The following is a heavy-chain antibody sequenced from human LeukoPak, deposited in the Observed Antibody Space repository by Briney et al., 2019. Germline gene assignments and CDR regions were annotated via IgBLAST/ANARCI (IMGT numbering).Heavy chain of an antibody. CDR1: GGSISSYY. V-gene: IGHV4-59*01. CDR2: IYYSGST. CDR3: ARGRYCSGGSCYGGDWFDP. J-gene: IGHJ5*02. Sequence: PSETLSLTCTVSGGSISSYYWSWIRQPPGKGLEWIGYIYYSGSTNYNPSLKGRVTISVDTSKNQFSLKLSSVTAADTAVYYCARGRYCSGGSCYGGDWFDPWGQGTLVTVSS. D-gene: IGHD2-15*01.